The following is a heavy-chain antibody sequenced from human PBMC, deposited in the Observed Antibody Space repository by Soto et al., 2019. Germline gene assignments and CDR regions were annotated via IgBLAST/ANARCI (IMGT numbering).Heavy chain of an antibody. Sequence: QVQLQQWGARLLPPSETMSLTCAVYGRSFSGYYWSWIRLTPGKGLEWIGEINHGGSTNYNPSLRTRVKISMDTSNKLSSLKLSSVTAADTAVYYCGRMQMPFGAIIAPQYFDYWGQGDLVTVSS. CDR2: INHGGST. V-gene: IGHV4-34*02. D-gene: IGHD3-16*02. J-gene: IGHJ4*02. CDR1: GRSFSGYY. CDR3: GRMQMPFGAIIAPQYFDY.